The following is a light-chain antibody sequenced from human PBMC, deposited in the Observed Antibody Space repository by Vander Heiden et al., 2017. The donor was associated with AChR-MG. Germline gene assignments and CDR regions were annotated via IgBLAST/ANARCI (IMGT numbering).Light chain of an antibody. V-gene: IGKV3-20*01. CDR1: QRVSSSY. J-gene: IGKJ3*01. Sequence: DIVLTQSPGTLSLSPVERATLSCRASQRVSSSYLAWYQQKPGQAPRLLIYGASSRATGIPDRFSGSGSGTDFTLTISRLEPEDVAVYYCQQDGSSPSFGHGTKVDIK. CDR2: GAS. CDR3: QQDGSSPS.